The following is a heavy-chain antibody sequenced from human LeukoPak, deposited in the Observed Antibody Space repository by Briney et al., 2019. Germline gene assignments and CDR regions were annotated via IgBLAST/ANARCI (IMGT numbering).Heavy chain of an antibody. CDR3: ARRRGGSDYEAFDV. CDR1: GSMYNYY. Sequence: SETLSLTCTVSGSMYNYYWSWIRQPPGKGLEWIGYIHYNGITNYNPSLKSRVTMSLDTSKNQVSLKLNSVTAADTAVYYCARRRGGSDYEAFDVWGQGTLVTVSS. D-gene: IGHD5-12*01. V-gene: IGHV4-59*08. J-gene: IGHJ3*01. CDR2: IHYNGIT.